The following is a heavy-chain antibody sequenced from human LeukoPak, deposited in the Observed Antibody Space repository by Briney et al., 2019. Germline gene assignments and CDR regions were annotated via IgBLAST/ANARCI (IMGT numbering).Heavy chain of an antibody. CDR3: ARVRSGWYEAFDI. V-gene: IGHV4-59*01. Sequence: SETLSLTCTVSGGSISSYYWSWIRQPPGKGLEWIGYIYYSGSTNYNPSLKSRVTVSVDTSKNQFSLKLSSVTAADTAVYYCARVRSGWYEAFDIWGQGTMVTVSS. CDR2: IYYSGST. D-gene: IGHD6-19*01. CDR1: GGSISSYY. J-gene: IGHJ3*02.